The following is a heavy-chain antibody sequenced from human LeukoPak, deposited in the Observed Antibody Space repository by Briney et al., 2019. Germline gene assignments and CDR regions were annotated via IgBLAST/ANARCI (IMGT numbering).Heavy chain of an antibody. J-gene: IGHJ4*02. V-gene: IGHV3-7*03. CDR3: ARLMTMPSFDY. CDR1: GFTFSSYW. CDR2: IKQDGSDK. Sequence: GGSLRLSCAASGFTFSSYWMSWVRQAPGKGLESVANIKQDGSDKYYVDSVKGRFTISRDNAKNSLYLQMNSLRVEDTAVYYCARLMTMPSFDYWGQGTPVTVSS. D-gene: IGHD4/OR15-4a*01.